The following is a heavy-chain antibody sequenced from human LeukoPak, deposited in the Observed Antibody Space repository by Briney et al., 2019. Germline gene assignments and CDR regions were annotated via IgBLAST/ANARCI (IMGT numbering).Heavy chain of an antibody. CDR1: GFNFDRYT. Sequence: GGSLRLSCAPSGFNFDRYTIHWVRQAPGKGLEWVSLAGWAGGTTYYSDSVRGRFTISRDSGKNSVYLQMNSLTTDDTASYFCAKELDTMFFDYWGQGALVTVSS. V-gene: IGHV3-43*01. CDR3: AKELDTMFFDY. J-gene: IGHJ4*02. CDR2: AGWAGGTT. D-gene: IGHD5-18*01.